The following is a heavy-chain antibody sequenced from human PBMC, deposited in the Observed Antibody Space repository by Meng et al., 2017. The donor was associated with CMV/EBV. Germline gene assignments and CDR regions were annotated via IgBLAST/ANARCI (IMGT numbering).Heavy chain of an antibody. CDR2: INPSGGST. D-gene: IGHD6-6*01. Sequence: QVQLVQPGGEVTMPGASGKVSCKASGYTFTSYDMHWVRQAPGQGLEWMGIINPSGGSTSYAQKFQGRVTMTRDTSTSTVYMELSSLRSEDTAVYYCAREEGIAARSDWFDPWGQGTLVTVSS. V-gene: IGHV1-46*01. CDR3: AREEGIAARSDWFDP. J-gene: IGHJ5*02. CDR1: GYTFTSYD.